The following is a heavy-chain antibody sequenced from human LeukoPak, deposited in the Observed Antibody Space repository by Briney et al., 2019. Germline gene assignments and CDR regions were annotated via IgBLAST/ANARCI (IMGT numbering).Heavy chain of an antibody. Sequence: PGGSLRLSCAASGFTFSSYWMSWVRQAPGKGLELVANIKQDGSEKYYVDSVKGRFTISRDNAKNSLYLQMNSLRAEDTAVYYCARDPVGDQPALEAPDYWGQGTLVTVSS. V-gene: IGHV3-7*01. D-gene: IGHD1-14*01. CDR3: ARDPVGDQPALEAPDY. CDR1: GFTFSSYW. CDR2: IKQDGSEK. J-gene: IGHJ4*02.